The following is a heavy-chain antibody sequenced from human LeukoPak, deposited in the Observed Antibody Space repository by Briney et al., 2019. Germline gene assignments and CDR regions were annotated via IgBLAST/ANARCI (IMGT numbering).Heavy chain of an antibody. CDR1: FIFSTYA. D-gene: IGHD3-10*02. J-gene: IGHJ6*02. CDR3: AKASAVRGYYYYGMDV. CDR2: ISDSGGIT. Sequence: GGSLRLSCAASFIFSTYAMNWVRQAPGEGLEWVSAISDSGGITYYADSVKGRFTISRDNSKNTLYLQMNSLRAEDTAIYYCAKASAVRGYYYYGMDVWGQGTTVTVSS. V-gene: IGHV3-23*01.